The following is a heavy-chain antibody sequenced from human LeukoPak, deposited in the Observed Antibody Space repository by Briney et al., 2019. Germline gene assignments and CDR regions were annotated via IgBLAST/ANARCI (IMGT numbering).Heavy chain of an antibody. CDR1: GFTFDDYA. D-gene: IGHD3-9*01. V-gene: IGHV3-9*01. CDR2: ISWTSDTI. CDR3: ANTYYDLLTGRRFDY. J-gene: IGHJ4*02. Sequence: GGSLRLSCAASGFTFDDYAMHWVRQVPGKGLEWVSGISWTSDTIAYADSVKGRFTIPRDNAKNSLYLQMNSLRPEDTALYYCANTYYDLLTGRRFDYWGQGTLVTVSP.